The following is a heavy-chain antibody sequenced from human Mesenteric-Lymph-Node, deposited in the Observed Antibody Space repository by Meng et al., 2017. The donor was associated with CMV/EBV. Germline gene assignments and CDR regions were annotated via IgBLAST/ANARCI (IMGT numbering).Heavy chain of an antibody. CDR1: GFTFSNAW. J-gene: IGHJ4*02. D-gene: IGHD1-26*01. CDR3: ARADTGSYSYFDY. CDR2: IKSKTDGGTT. Sequence: GGSLRLSCAASGFTFSNAWMSWVRQAPGKGLEWVGRIKSKTDGGTTDYAAPVKGRFTISRDDSKNTLYLQMNSLKTEDTAVYYCARADTGSYSYFDYWGQGTLVTVSS. V-gene: IGHV3-15*01.